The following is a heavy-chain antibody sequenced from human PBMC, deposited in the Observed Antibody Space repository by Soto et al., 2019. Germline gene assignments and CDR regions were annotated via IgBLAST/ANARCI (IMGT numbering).Heavy chain of an antibody. CDR3: TTRTTITMIVVVNNFDY. J-gene: IGHJ4*02. V-gene: IGHV3-15*01. CDR2: IKSKTDGGTT. Sequence: PGGSLRLSCAASGFTFSNAWMSWVRQAPGKGLEWVGRIKSKTDGGTTDYAAPVKGRFTISRDDSKNTLYLQMNSLKTEDTAVYYCTTRTTITMIVVVNNFDYWGQGTLVTVSS. CDR1: GFTFSNAW. D-gene: IGHD3-22*01.